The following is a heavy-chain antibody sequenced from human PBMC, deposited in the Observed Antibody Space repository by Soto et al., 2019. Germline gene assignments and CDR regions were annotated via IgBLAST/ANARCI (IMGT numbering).Heavy chain of an antibody. V-gene: IGHV3-11*06. Sequence: KTGGSLRLSCAASGFTFSDYYMSWIRQAPGKGLEWVSYISSSSSYTNYADSVKGRFTISRDNAKNSLYLQMNSLRAEDTAVYYCARENYYDSSGYSDYWGQGTLVTVS. CDR1: GFTFSDYY. D-gene: IGHD3-22*01. CDR3: ARENYYDSSGYSDY. CDR2: ISSSSSYT. J-gene: IGHJ4*02.